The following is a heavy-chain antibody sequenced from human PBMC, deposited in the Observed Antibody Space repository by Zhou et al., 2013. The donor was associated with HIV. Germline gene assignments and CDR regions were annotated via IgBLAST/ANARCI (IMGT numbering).Heavy chain of an antibody. CDR2: MNPNSGNT. V-gene: IGHV1-8*03. D-gene: IGHD1-26*01. CDR1: GYTFSSYD. J-gene: IGHJ6*03. CDR3: AREVLTGSYQHFYYYMDV. Sequence: QVQLVQSGAEVKKPGASVKVSCKASGYTFSSYDINWVRQATGQRLEWMGWMNPNSGNTGYAQKFQGRVTITRNTSISTAYMELSSLRSEDTAIYYCAREVLTGSYQHFYYYMDVWGKGTTVTVSS.